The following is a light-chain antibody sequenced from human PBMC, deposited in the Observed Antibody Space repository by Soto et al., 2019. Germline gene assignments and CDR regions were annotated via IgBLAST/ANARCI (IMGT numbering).Light chain of an antibody. CDR1: KSDIGVYDF. Sequence: QSVLTQPLSACGSPGQSVTISCTGTKSDIGVYDFVSWYQHHPGKAPRLIIYEVVQRPSGVPDRFSGSKSGNTASLTVSGLQAADEADYFCKSYAGSNTYVFGSGTKVTV. CDR2: EVV. V-gene: IGLV2-8*01. J-gene: IGLJ1*01. CDR3: KSYAGSNTYV.